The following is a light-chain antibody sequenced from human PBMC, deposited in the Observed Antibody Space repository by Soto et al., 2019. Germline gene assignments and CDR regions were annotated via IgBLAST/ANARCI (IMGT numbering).Light chain of an antibody. CDR2: AAS. J-gene: IGKJ4*01. CDR1: QGISNY. Sequence: DIQMTQSPSSLSASVGDRVTITCRASQGISNYVAWFQQKSGKAPKSLIYAASSLHSGVPSRFSGSGSGTDFTLTINSLQPADFATYYCQQYSSYPLTFGGGTKVDIK. V-gene: IGKV1-16*01. CDR3: QQYSSYPLT.